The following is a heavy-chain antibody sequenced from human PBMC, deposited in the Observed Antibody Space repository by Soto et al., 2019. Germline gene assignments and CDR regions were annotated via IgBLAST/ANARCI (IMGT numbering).Heavy chain of an antibody. V-gene: IGHV3-49*03. D-gene: IGHD2-15*01. CDR3: TPPYIGGSEYHYYGMDV. CDR1: GFTFGDYA. CDR2: IRSKAYGGTT. J-gene: IGHJ6*02. Sequence: GGSLRLSCTASGFTFGDYAMSWFRQAPGKGLEWVGFIRSKAYGGTTEYAASVKGRFTISRDDSKSIAYLQMNSLKTEDTAVYFRTPPYIGGSEYHYYGMDVWGQGTTVTVSS.